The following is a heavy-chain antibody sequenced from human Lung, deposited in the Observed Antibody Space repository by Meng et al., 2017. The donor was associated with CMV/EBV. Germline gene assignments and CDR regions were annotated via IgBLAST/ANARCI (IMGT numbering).Heavy chain of an antibody. Sequence: GESLKISCAASGFTFSSYWMSWVRQAPGKGLEWVANIKQDGSEKYYVDSVKGRFTISRDNAKNSLYLQMNSLRAEDTAMYYCASPRRGAFDIWGQGTMVTVSS. CDR2: IKQDGSEK. V-gene: IGHV3-7*03. J-gene: IGHJ3*02. CDR3: ASPRRGAFDI. D-gene: IGHD3-10*01. CDR1: GFTFSSYW.